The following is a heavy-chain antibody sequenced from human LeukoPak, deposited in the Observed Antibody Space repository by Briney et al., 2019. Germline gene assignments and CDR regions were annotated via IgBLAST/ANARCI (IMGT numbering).Heavy chain of an antibody. J-gene: IGHJ4*02. D-gene: IGHD5-18*01. CDR2: ISSSSSYI. CDR3: ANGQLWSPSH. V-gene: IGHV3-21*01. CDR1: GFTFSSYS. Sequence: GGSLRLSCAASGFTFSSYSMNWVRQAPGKGLEWVSSISSSSSYIYHADSVKGRFTISRDNAKNSLYLQMNSLRAEDTAVYYCANGQLWSPSHWGQGTLVTVSS.